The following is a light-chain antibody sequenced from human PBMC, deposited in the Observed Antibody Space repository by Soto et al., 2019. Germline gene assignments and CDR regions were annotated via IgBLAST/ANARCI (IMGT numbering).Light chain of an antibody. CDR3: QQYGNSPRT. CDR2: GAS. Sequence: EIVLTQSPGTLSLSPGERATLSCRARKSVSSSYLAWYQQKPGQAPRLLIYGASSRATGIPVRFSGSGSGTDFTLTISRLEPEDFAVYYCQQYGNSPRTFGQGTKVDIK. CDR1: KSVSSSY. J-gene: IGKJ1*01. V-gene: IGKV3-20*01.